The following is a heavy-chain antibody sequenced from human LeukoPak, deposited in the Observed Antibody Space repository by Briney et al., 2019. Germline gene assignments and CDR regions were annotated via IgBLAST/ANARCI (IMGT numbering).Heavy chain of an antibody. CDR2: IYTSGST. J-gene: IGHJ4*02. V-gene: IGHV4-61*02. CDR3: ARRYSSSWYFYGGYFDY. Sequence: NPSETLSLTCTVSGNSISSGDNYWSWIRQPAGKGLEWIGRIYTSGSTNYNPSLKSRVTISVDTSKNQFSLKLSSVTAADTAVYYCARRYSSSWYFYGGYFDYWGQGTLVTVSS. CDR1: GNSISSGDNY. D-gene: IGHD6-13*01.